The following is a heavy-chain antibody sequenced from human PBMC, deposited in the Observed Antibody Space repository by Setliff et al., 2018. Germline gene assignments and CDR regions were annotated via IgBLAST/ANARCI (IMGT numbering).Heavy chain of an antibody. CDR2: ISTDDGDT. V-gene: IGHV1-18*01. CDR3: ARDWFCRGGDCSDVFDF. D-gene: IGHD2-21*02. CDR1: GYTFTTHG. J-gene: IGHJ3*01. Sequence: ASVKVSCKASGYTFTTHGISWVRQAPGQGLEWMGWISTDDGDTNFAQKFQGRVTLTTDTSTGTAYMELRSLTFDDTAVYYRARDWFCRGGDCSDVFDFWGQGTMVTVSS.